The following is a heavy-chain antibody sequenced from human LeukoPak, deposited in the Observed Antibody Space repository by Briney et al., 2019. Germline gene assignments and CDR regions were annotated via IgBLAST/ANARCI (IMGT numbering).Heavy chain of an antibody. CDR3: AREKPMATWGYYFDY. CDR1: GGSISSYY. V-gene: IGHV4-59*01. Sequence: PSETLSLTCTVSGGSISSYYRSWIRQPPGKGLEWIGYTYYTGSTNYNPSLKSRVTISVDTSKNQFSLKLSSVTAADTAVYYCAREKPMATWGYYFDYWGQGTLVTVSS. J-gene: IGHJ4*02. D-gene: IGHD5-24*01. CDR2: TYYTGST.